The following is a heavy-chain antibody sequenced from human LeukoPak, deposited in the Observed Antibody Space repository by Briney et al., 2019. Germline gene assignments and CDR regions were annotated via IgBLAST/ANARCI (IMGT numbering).Heavy chain of an antibody. CDR1: GFIFSNYF. D-gene: IGHD3-3*01. V-gene: IGHV3-7*01. CDR2: IKHDGSEK. Sequence: GGSLRLSCAASGFIFSNYFMSWVRQAPGKGLEWVASIKHDGSEKYYVDSVRGRFTISRDNTMNSLYLQMSSLRAEDTAVYYCATDRGWRTSGYYLYYFEYWGQGTLVTFSS. J-gene: IGHJ4*02. CDR3: ATDRGWRTSGYYLYYFEY.